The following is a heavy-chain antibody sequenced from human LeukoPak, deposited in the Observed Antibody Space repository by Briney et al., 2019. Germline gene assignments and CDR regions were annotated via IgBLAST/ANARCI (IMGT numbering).Heavy chain of an antibody. Sequence: SETLSLTCTVSGGSISSGDYYWSWIRQPPGKGLEWIGYIYYSGTTYYNPSLKSRVTISVDTSKNQFSLKLSSVTAADTAVYYCARVLFDDAFDIWGQGTMVTVSS. CDR1: GGSISSGDYY. V-gene: IGHV4-30-4*02. D-gene: IGHD2-21*01. CDR2: IYYSGTT. J-gene: IGHJ3*02. CDR3: ARVLFDDAFDI.